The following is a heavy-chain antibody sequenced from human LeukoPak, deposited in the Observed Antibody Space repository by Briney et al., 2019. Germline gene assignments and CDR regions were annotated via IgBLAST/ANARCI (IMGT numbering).Heavy chain of an antibody. CDR2: IRSKTDGGTT. CDR1: GFTFGDYA. V-gene: IGHV3-49*03. Sequence: PGGSLRLSCTASGFTFGDYAMSWFRQAPGKGLEWVGFIRSKTDGGTTDYAAPVKGRFTISRDDSKNTLYLQMNSLKTEDTAVYYCTTGQWLRVYYFDYWGQGTLVTVSS. J-gene: IGHJ4*02. D-gene: IGHD5-12*01. CDR3: TTGQWLRVYYFDY.